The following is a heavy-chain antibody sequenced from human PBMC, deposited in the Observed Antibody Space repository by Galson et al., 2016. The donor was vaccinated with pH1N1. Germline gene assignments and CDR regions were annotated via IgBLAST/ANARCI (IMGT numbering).Heavy chain of an antibody. CDR3: ARTENVYDILTGSGSYYGMDV. CDR2: IIPMYGRT. Sequence: SVKVSCKASGGTFSNYAISWVRQAPGQGLEWMGGIIPMYGRTDYAQKFQGTVTITADKSTSTAYMELGRVRLEDTAVYYCARTENVYDILTGSGSYYGMDVWGQGTAVTVSS. CDR1: GGTFSNYA. D-gene: IGHD3-9*01. V-gene: IGHV1-69*06. J-gene: IGHJ6*02.